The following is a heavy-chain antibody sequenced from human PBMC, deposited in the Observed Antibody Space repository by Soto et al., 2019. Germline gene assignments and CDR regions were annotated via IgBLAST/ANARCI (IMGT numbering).Heavy chain of an antibody. CDR3: ARDLNYWSLLIDH. CDR2: LWSDGIKT. J-gene: IGHJ4*02. CDR1: GFSLSRYG. Sequence: VGSLRLSCTASGFSLSRYGLHWVRQAPGKGLEWVAGLWSDGIKTSYTDSVKGRFTISRDTSKNMLYLQMNSLGAEDTAVYYCARDLNYWSLLIDHWGQGTLVTVYS. D-gene: IGHD2-8*02. V-gene: IGHV3-33*01.